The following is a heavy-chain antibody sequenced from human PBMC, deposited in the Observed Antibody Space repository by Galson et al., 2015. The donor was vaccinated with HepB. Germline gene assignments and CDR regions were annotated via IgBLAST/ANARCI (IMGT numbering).Heavy chain of an antibody. D-gene: IGHD3-22*01. V-gene: IGHV1-2*02. Sequence: SVKVSCKASGYTFTGYYIHWVRQAPGQGLEWMGWLNPHSGGTIYAQKFQGRVTMTRDTSISTAYMGVSRLRSDDTAVYYCARAPLGYYYDSSGSFDYWGQGTLVTVSS. CDR1: GYTFTGYY. CDR3: ARAPLGYYYDSSGSFDY. CDR2: LNPHSGGT. J-gene: IGHJ4*02.